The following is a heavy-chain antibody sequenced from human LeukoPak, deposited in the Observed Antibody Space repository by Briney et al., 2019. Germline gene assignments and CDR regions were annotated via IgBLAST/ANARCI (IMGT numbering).Heavy chain of an antibody. Sequence: SETLSLTCAVYGGPFSGYYWSWIRQPPGKGLEWIGEINHSGSTNYNPSLKSRVTISVDTSKNQFFLKLSSVTAADTAVYYCARRRGYSYGFGYWGQGTLVTVSS. J-gene: IGHJ4*02. V-gene: IGHV4-34*01. CDR3: ARRRGYSYGFGY. CDR1: GGPFSGYY. CDR2: INHSGST. D-gene: IGHD5-18*01.